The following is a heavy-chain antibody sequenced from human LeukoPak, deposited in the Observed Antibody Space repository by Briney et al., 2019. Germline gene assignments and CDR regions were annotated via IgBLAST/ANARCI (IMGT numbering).Heavy chain of an antibody. D-gene: IGHD2-2*01. J-gene: IGHJ6*03. Sequence: GGSLRLSCAASGFTFSSYGVSWVRQAPGKGLEWVSGMSGSGHRTYYADSVKGRFTISRDNAKNSLYLQMNSLRAEDTAVYYCARGRSYCSSTSCYGGPLYYYYYYMDVWGKGTTVTISS. CDR2: MSGSGHRT. CDR1: GFTFSSYG. V-gene: IGHV3-23*01. CDR3: ARGRSYCSSTSCYGGPLYYYYYYMDV.